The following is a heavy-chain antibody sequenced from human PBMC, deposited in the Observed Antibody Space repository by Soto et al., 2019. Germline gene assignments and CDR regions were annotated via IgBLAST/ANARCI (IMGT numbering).Heavy chain of an antibody. CDR1: GFTFSSYA. CDR2: ISYDGSNK. Sequence: PGGSLRLSCAASGFTFSSYAMHWVRQAPGKGLEWVAVISYDGSNKYYADSVKGRFTISRDNSKNTLYLQMNSLRAEDTAVYYCARVPTSVYYDSSGYAFDIWGQGTMVTVSS. D-gene: IGHD3-22*01. CDR3: ARVPTSVYYDSSGYAFDI. V-gene: IGHV3-30-3*01. J-gene: IGHJ3*02.